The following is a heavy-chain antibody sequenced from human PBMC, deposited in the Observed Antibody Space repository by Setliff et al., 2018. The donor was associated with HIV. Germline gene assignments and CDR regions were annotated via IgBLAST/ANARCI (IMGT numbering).Heavy chain of an antibody. Sequence: SVKVSCKASGYTFTEFYVHWVRQAPGEGLEWMGGIIPIFGTANYAQKFQGRVTITADESTSTAYMELSSLRSEDTAVYYCAREREIVGAGNYMDVWGKGTTVTVSS. CDR1: GYTFTEFY. J-gene: IGHJ6*03. CDR2: IIPIFGTA. D-gene: IGHD1-26*01. CDR3: AREREIVGAGNYMDV. V-gene: IGHV1-69*13.